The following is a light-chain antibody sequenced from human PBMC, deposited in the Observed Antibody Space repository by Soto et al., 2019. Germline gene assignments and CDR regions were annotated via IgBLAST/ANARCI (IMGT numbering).Light chain of an antibody. CDR1: SSNIGSHT. J-gene: IGLJ3*02. Sequence: QSVLTQPPSASGTPGQRVAISCSGSSSNIGSHTVNWYQQLPGTAPKLLIYGNDQRPSGVPDRFSGSKSGTSASLAISGLQSEDKVDYYCGAWDDSLNGPVFGGGTKVTVL. CDR2: GND. V-gene: IGLV1-44*01. CDR3: GAWDDSLNGPV.